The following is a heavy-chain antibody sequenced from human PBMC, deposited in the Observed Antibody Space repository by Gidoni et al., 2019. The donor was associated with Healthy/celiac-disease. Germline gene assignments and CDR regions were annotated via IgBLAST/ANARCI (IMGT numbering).Heavy chain of an antibody. Sequence: QVQLQQWGAGLLKPSETLSLTCAVYGGSFSGYYWSWIRQPRGKELEWIGEINHSGSTNYNPSLKSRVTRAVDTAKNQFSLKLSSVTAADTAVYYCARGKGIAVAGYYYMDVWGKGTTVTVSS. D-gene: IGHD6-19*01. V-gene: IGHV4-34*01. CDR3: ARGKGIAVAGYYYMDV. CDR1: GGSFSGYY. J-gene: IGHJ6*03. CDR2: INHSGST.